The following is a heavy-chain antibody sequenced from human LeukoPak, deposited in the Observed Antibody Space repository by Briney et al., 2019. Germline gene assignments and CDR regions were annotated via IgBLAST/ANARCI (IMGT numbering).Heavy chain of an antibody. CDR3: ARVDSSGYYLVGACDI. Sequence: GGSLRLSCAASGFTFSSYSMNWVRQAPGKGLEWVSSISSSSSYIYYADSVKGRFTISRDNAKNSLYRQMNSLRAEDTAVYYCARVDSSGYYLVGACDIWGQGTMVTVSS. CDR2: ISSSSSYI. D-gene: IGHD3-22*01. J-gene: IGHJ3*02. V-gene: IGHV3-21*01. CDR1: GFTFSSYS.